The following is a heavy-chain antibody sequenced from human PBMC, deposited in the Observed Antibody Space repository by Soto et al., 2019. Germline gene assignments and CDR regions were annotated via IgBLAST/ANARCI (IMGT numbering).Heavy chain of an antibody. V-gene: IGHV3-11*03. CDR1: GFTFSDYY. J-gene: IGHJ4*02. Sequence: GGSLRLSCAASGFTFSDYYMSWIRQAPGKGLEWVSYISSSSSYTNYADSVKGRFTISRDNAKNSLYLQMNSLRAEDTAVYYCATITMVRGVAFDYWGQGTLVTVSS. CDR2: ISSSSSYT. CDR3: ATITMVRGVAFDY. D-gene: IGHD3-10*01.